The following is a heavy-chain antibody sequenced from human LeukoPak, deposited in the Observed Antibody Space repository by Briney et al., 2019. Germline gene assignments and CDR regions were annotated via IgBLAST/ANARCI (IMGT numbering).Heavy chain of an antibody. CDR2: IYHSGST. Sequence: SETLSLTCAVSGGSINSGGFSWNWVRQPPGKGLEWIGYIYHSGSTYYYPSLKSRVTISQDRSKNQFSLKLNSVTAADTAVYYCASEGVNDGFDIWGQGTMVTVSS. J-gene: IGHJ3*02. V-gene: IGHV4-30-2*01. CDR3: ASEGVNDGFDI. CDR1: GGSINSGGFS.